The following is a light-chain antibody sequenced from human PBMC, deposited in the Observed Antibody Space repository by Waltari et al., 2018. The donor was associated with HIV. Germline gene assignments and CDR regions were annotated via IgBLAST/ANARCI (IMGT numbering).Light chain of an antibody. CDR2: EVN. J-gene: IGLJ2*01. V-gene: IGLV2-8*01. CDR3: SSSAGTNDFFVL. CDR1: NSDIVNSEY. Sequence: QSALTPPPSASGSPGQSVTLSCSGTNSDIVNSEYVAWYQQHPGNPPNLIISEVNKRPSGGPNRFSGSKSGNTASLTVSGLQAEDEADYYCSSSAGTNDFFVLFGGGTKLTVL.